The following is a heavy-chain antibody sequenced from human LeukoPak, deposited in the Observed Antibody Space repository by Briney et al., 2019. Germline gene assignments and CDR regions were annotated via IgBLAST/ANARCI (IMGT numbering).Heavy chain of an antibody. V-gene: IGHV1-18*01. CDR3: ARTGPRYYDSSGFFP. D-gene: IGHD3-22*01. CDR2: ISAYNGNT. CDR1: GYTFTSYG. Sequence: ASVKVSCKASGYTFTSYGISWVRQAPGQGLEWMGWISAYNGNTNYAQRLQGRGTMTTDTSTSTAYMALRSLRSDDTAVYSCARTGPRYYDSSGFFPWGQGTLVTVSS. J-gene: IGHJ5*02.